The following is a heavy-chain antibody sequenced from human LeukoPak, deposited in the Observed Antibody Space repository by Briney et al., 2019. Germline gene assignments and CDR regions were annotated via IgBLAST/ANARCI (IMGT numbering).Heavy chain of an antibody. Sequence: SGGSLRLSCAASRFTFSSYSMNWVRQAPGKGLEWVSYISSSSSTIYYADSVKGRFTISRDNAKNSLYLQMNSLRAEDTAVYYCARDLPHGDYGDYVIAFDIWGQGTMVTVSS. V-gene: IGHV3-48*01. J-gene: IGHJ3*02. CDR2: ISSSSSTI. CDR1: RFTFSSYS. D-gene: IGHD4-17*01. CDR3: ARDLPHGDYGDYVIAFDI.